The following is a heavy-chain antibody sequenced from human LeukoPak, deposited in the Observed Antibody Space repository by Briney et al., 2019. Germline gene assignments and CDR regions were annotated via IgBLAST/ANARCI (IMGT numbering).Heavy chain of an antibody. CDR3: ARSRAVTMVRGVIFY. Sequence: ASVKVSCKASGYTSTGYYMHWVRQAPGQGLEWMGWINPNSGGTNYAQKFQGRVTMTRDTSISTAYMELSRLRSDDTAVYYSARSRAVTMVRGVIFYWGQGTLVTVSS. CDR1: GYTSTGYY. CDR2: INPNSGGT. V-gene: IGHV1-2*02. J-gene: IGHJ4*02. D-gene: IGHD3-10*01.